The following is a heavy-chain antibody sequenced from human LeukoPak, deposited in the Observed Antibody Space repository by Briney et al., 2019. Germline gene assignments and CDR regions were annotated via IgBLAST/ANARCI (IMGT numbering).Heavy chain of an antibody. V-gene: IGHV3-11*05. CDR3: ARDGPLRGFDY. CDR1: GFTFSDYY. Sequence: GGSLRLSCAAFGFTFSDYYMSWIRQAPGKGLGWVSYISSSSSYTNYADSVKGRFTISRDNAKNSLYLQMNSLRAEDTAVYYCARDGPLRGFDYWGQGTLVTVSS. CDR2: ISSSSSYT. J-gene: IGHJ4*02.